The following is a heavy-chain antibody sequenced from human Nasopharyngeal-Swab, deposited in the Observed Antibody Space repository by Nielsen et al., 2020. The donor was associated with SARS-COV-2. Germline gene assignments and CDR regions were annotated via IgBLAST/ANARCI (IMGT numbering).Heavy chain of an antibody. V-gene: IGHV3-23*01. CDR2: IRGSGGST. Sequence: GESLKISCAASGFTFSSYAMSWVRQAPGKGLEWVSAIRGSGGSTYYADSVKGRFTISRDNSKNTLYLQMNSLRAEDTALYYCAKNRYNLSPDAFDIWGQGTMVTVSS. J-gene: IGHJ3*02. CDR1: GFTFSSYA. D-gene: IGHD1-1*01. CDR3: AKNRYNLSPDAFDI.